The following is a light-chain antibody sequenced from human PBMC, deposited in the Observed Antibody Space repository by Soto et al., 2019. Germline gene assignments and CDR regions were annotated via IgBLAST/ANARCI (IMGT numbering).Light chain of an antibody. Sequence: DIQMTQSPSTLSASVGDRVTITCRANQSISTWLAWYQQKPGKAPKLLIYKASNFEVGVPLRFSGSGSETEFTLTINSLQPDDFATYYCQEYNTFSWTFGQGTKVEIK. CDR3: QEYNTFSWT. V-gene: IGKV1-5*03. CDR1: QSISTW. CDR2: KAS. J-gene: IGKJ1*01.